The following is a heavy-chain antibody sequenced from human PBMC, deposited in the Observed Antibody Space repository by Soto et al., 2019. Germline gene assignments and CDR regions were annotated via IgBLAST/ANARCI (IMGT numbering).Heavy chain of an antibody. Sequence: QVRLVESGGGVVRPGKSLRLSCLASGFIFSKYGMHWVRQAPGKGLEWVAVIWSDGTNKYYADSVKGRFSISRDNSKSTLYLQMNSLRAEDTAVYYCARGYTGGWSRGGYFDYWGQGTLVTVSS. CDR1: GFIFSKYG. CDR3: ARGYTGGWSRGGYFDY. CDR2: IWSDGTNK. V-gene: IGHV3-33*01. J-gene: IGHJ4*02. D-gene: IGHD2-8*02.